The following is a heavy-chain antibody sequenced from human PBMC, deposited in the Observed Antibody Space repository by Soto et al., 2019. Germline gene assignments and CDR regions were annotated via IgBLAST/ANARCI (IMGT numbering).Heavy chain of an antibody. CDR1: GFTFSSYG. CDR2: ISYDGSNK. V-gene: IGHV3-30*18. D-gene: IGHD3-10*01. Sequence: QVQLVESGGGVVQPGRSLRLSCAASGFTFSSYGMHWVRQAPGKGLEWVAVISYDGSNKYYADSVKGRFTISRDNSKNTLYLQMNSLRADYTAVYNCAKDTDRLLWFGFSHYGMDVWGQGTTVTVSS. CDR3: AKDTDRLLWFGFSHYGMDV. J-gene: IGHJ6*02.